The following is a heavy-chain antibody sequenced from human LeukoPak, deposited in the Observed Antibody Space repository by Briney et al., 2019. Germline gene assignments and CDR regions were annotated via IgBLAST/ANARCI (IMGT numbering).Heavy chain of an antibody. Sequence: SETLSLTCTVSGGSISSHYWSWIRQPPGKGLEWIWYIYYSCSTNYNPSLKSRVTISVDTSKYQFSLKLSSVPAADPAVYYCARAYYDFWSGFWYYMHLWGKGPTVTVSS. V-gene: IGHV4-59*11. J-gene: IGHJ6*03. D-gene: IGHD3-3*01. CDR2: IYYSCST. CDR1: GGSISSHY. CDR3: ARAYYDFWSGFWYYMHL.